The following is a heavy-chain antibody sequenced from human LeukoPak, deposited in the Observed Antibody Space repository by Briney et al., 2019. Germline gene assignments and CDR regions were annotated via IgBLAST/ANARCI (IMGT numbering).Heavy chain of an antibody. CDR1: GFTFSSYE. CDR3: ARDGRSSWFSYYFDY. CDR2: ISSSGSTI. J-gene: IGHJ4*02. Sequence: GGSLRLSCAASGFTFSSYEMNWVRQAPGKGLEWVSYISSSGSTIYYADSVKGRFTISRDNAKNSLYLQMNSPRAEDTAVYYCARDGRSSWFSYYFDYWGQGTLVTVSS. D-gene: IGHD6-13*01. V-gene: IGHV3-48*03.